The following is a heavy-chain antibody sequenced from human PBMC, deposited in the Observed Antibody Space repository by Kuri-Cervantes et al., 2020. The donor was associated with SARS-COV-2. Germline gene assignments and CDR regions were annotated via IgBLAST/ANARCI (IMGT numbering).Heavy chain of an antibody. V-gene: IGHV4-59*08. D-gene: IGHD3-10*01. CDR2: IYYSGST. Sequence: SETLSLTCTVSGGSISSYYWSWIRQPPGKGLEWIGYIYYSGSTYYNPSLKSRVTISVDTSKNQFSLKLSSVTAADTAVYYCARHMAGTFDYWGQGTLVTVSS. CDR3: ARHMAGTFDY. CDR1: GGSISSYY. J-gene: IGHJ4*02.